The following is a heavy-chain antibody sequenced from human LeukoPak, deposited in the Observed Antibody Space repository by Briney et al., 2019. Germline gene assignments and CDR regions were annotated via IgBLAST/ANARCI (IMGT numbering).Heavy chain of an antibody. J-gene: IGHJ4*02. Sequence: ASVKVSCKASGYTFTSYYMHWVRQAPGQGLEWMGIINPSGGSTSYPQKFQGRVTMTRDTSTSTVYKELSSLRSEDTAVYYCARDNYYDSSGYYYDIDYWGQGTLVTVSS. D-gene: IGHD3-22*01. V-gene: IGHV1-46*01. CDR3: ARDNYYDSSGYYYDIDY. CDR2: INPSGGST. CDR1: GYTFTSYY.